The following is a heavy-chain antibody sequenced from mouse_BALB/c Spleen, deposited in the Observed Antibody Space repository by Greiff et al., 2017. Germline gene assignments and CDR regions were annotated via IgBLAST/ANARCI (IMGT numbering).Heavy chain of an antibody. V-gene: IGHV1-7*01. J-gene: IGHJ1*01. D-gene: IGHD2-1*01. Sequence: QVQLQQSGAELVKPGASVKMSCKASGYTFTSYWMHWVKQRPGQGLEWIGYINPSNGYTEYNQKFKDKATLTEDKSSSTAYMQLSSLTSEDSAVYYCARRDGNYGWYCDVWGAGTSVTVST. CDR2: INPSNGYT. CDR1: GYTFTSYW. CDR3: ARRDGNYGWYCDV.